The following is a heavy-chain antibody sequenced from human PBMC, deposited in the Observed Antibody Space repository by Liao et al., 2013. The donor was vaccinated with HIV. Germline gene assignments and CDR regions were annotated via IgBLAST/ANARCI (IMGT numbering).Heavy chain of an antibody. CDR3: ARGFWGSGLDS. CDR2: VYSSGGT. Sequence: QVQLQESGPGLVQPSQTLSLTCTVSGDSISRGTFYWSWVRQPAGKALESIGRVYSSGGTNYNPSLKSRVTISLDTSKSQFFLNLNSVTAADTAVYYCARGFWGSGLDSWGQGTLVTVSS. J-gene: IGHJ4*02. CDR1: GDSISRGTFY. V-gene: IGHV4-61*02. D-gene: IGHD3-10*01.